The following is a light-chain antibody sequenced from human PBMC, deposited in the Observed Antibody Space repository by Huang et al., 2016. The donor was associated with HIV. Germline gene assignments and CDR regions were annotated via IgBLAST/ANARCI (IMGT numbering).Light chain of an antibody. V-gene: IGKV3-15*01. CDR3: QQYNNWPLT. J-gene: IGKJ4*01. Sequence: EIVMTQSPATLSVSPGKRGTLSCRASQSIGRNLAWYQQKPGQTPRLLISGASTRAADIPARCSGSGSGTDFALNISSLQSEDFAVYYCQQYNNWPLTFGGGTKVEIK. CDR2: GAS. CDR1: QSIGRN.